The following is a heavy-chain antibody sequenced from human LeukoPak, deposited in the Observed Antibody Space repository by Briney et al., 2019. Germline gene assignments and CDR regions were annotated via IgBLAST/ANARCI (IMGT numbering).Heavy chain of an antibody. V-gene: IGHV4-38-2*02. D-gene: IGHD4-17*01. J-gene: IGHJ4*02. CDR1: GYSISSGYY. CDR2: IYHSGST. Sequence: SETLSLTCTVSGYSISSGYYWGWIRQPPGKGLEWIGSIYHSGSTYHNPSLKSRVTISVDTSKNQFSLKLSSVTAADTAVYYCARHGTVTTKGYYFDYWGQGTLVTVSS. CDR3: ARHGTVTTKGYYFDY.